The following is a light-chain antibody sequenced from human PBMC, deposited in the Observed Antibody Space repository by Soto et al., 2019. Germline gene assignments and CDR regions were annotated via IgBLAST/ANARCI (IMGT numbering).Light chain of an antibody. CDR1: SSNIGSGYD. V-gene: IGLV1-40*01. CDR3: QSYDSRLSDWV. J-gene: IGLJ3*02. CDR2: GNS. Sequence: QSVLTKPPSVSGAPRQRVTISCTGSSSNIGSGYDVHWYQQLPGTAPKLLIYGNSNRPSGVPDRFSGSKSGTSASLAITGLQAEDQADYYCQSYDSRLSDWVFGGGTKLTVL.